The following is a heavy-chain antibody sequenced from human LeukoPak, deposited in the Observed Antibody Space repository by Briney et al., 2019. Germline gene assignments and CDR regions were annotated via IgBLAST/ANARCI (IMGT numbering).Heavy chain of an antibody. Sequence: GGSLRLSCAASGFTVSSNYMSWIRQAPGKGLEWVSYISSSGSTIYYADSVKGRFTISRDNAKNSLYLQMNSLRAEDTAVYYCARPITMVRGAPYYYYGMDVWGQGTTVTVSS. CDR2: ISSSGSTI. D-gene: IGHD3-10*01. CDR1: GFTVSSNY. CDR3: ARPITMVRGAPYYYYGMDV. J-gene: IGHJ6*02. V-gene: IGHV3-11*01.